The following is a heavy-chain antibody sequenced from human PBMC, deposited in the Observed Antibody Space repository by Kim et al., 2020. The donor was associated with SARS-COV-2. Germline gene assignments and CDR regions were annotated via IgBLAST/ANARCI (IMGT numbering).Heavy chain of an antibody. J-gene: IGHJ3*02. D-gene: IGHD3-22*01. CDR1: GFTFDDYA. Sequence: GGSLRLSCAASGFTFDDYAMHWVRQAPGKGLEWVSGISWNSGSIGYADSVKGRFTISRDNAKNSLYLQMNSLRAEDTALYYCAKGFGDYYDSSDDIWGQGTMVTVSS. V-gene: IGHV3-9*01. CDR2: ISWNSGSI. CDR3: AKGFGDYYDSSDDI.